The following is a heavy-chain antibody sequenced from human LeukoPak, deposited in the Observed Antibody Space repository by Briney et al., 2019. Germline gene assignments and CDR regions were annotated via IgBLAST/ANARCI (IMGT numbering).Heavy chain of an antibody. V-gene: IGHV3-48*04. Sequence: GGSLRLSCATSGFTFSSYSMNWVRQAPGKGLEWVSYISSSSSTIYYADSVKGRFTISRDNAKNSLYLQMNSLRAEDTAVYYCARDIYYDSSGYYGSIYWGQGTLVTV. CDR2: ISSSSSTI. CDR1: GFTFSSYS. J-gene: IGHJ4*02. CDR3: ARDIYYDSSGYYGSIY. D-gene: IGHD3-22*01.